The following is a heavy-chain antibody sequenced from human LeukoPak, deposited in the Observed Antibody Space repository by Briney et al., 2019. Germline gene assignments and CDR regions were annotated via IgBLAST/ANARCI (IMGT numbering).Heavy chain of an antibody. CDR3: ARVYYDFWSGYVSADY. J-gene: IGHJ4*02. D-gene: IGHD3-3*01. CDR1: GFTFSSYS. Sequence: GGSLRLSCAASGFTFSSYSMNWVRQAPGKGLEWVSSISSSSSYIYYADSVKGRFTISRDNAKDSLYLQMNSLRAEDTAVYYCARVYYDFWSGYVSADYWGQGTLVTVSS. CDR2: ISSSSSYI. V-gene: IGHV3-21*01.